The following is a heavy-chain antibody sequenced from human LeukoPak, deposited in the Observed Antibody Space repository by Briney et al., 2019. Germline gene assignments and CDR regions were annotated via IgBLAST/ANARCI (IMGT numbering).Heavy chain of an antibody. CDR2: IKQDGSEK. CDR3: AREDQPRGTFDY. CDR1: GFTFSNYW. V-gene: IGHV3-7*05. Sequence: GGSLRLSCAASGFTFSNYWMSWVRQAPGKGLEWVSNIKQDGSEKYYVDSVKGRFTISRDNAKNSLYLQMNSLRAEDTALYYCAREDQPRGTFDYWGQGILVTVSS. D-gene: IGHD2-15*01. J-gene: IGHJ4*02.